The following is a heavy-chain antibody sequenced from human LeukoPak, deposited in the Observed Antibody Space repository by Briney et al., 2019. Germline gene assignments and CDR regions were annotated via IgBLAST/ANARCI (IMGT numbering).Heavy chain of an antibody. Sequence: SVKVSCKASGCTFSSYAISWVRQAPGQGLEWMGGIIPIFGTANYAQKFQGRVTITADESTSTAYMELSSLRSEDTAVYYCATMDIVVVPAAHTSVGDWGQGTLVTVSS. D-gene: IGHD2-2*03. V-gene: IGHV1-69*13. J-gene: IGHJ4*02. CDR1: GCTFSSYA. CDR3: ATMDIVVVPAAHTSVGD. CDR2: IIPIFGTA.